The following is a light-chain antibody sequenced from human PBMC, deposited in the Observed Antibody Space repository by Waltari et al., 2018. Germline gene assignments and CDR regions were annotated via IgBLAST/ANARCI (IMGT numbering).Light chain of an antibody. CDR2: KVS. J-gene: IGKJ5*01. Sequence: DVGLTQSPLSLPVTLGQPASISCRSRQSLVYTDGISYLNWFHQRPGQAPRRLIYKVSNRDSGVPDRFSGRGSGTDFTLMISSVEADDVGVYFCMQATHWPVTFGQGTRLEIK. CDR1: QSLVYTDGISY. CDR3: MQATHWPVT. V-gene: IGKV2-30*01.